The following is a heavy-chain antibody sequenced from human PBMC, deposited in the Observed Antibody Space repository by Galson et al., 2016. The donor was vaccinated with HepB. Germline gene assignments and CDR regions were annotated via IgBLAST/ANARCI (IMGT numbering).Heavy chain of an antibody. CDR1: GYALRNYG. CDR2: DSMDGRRK. J-gene: IGHJ4*02. V-gene: IGHV3-30*18. Sequence: SLRLSCAASGYALRNYGMHWVRQAPGKGLEWVAADSMDGRRKLYADSVKGRFTISRDNSNNMLFLQMSSLRADDTAVYYCAKRHEYCPPVGCSVDYWGQGTLVSVSS. CDR3: AKRHEYCPPVGCSVDY. D-gene: IGHD2/OR15-2a*01.